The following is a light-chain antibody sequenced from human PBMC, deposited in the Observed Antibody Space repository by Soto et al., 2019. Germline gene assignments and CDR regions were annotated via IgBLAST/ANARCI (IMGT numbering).Light chain of an antibody. J-gene: IGKJ4*01. CDR2: DTS. CDR1: QSVNSF. Sequence: EIVLTQSPVTLSLSPGERATLSCRASQSVNSFLAWYQQKPGQAPRLLIYDTSKRATGIPARFSGSGSGTDFTLTISSLEPEDFAIYYCQQRAQWPLTFGGGTKVEIK. V-gene: IGKV3-11*01. CDR3: QQRAQWPLT.